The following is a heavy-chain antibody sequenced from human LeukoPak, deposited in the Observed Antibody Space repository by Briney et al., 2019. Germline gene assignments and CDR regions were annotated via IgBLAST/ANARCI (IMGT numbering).Heavy chain of an antibody. J-gene: IGHJ4*02. D-gene: IGHD6-13*01. CDR1: GFTFSTYS. CDR3: ARSPRYSRLNRG. CDR2: ISSSSSYI. V-gene: IGHV3-21*01. Sequence: GGSLRLSCATSGFTFSTYSMNWVRQAPGKGLEWVSSISSSSSYIYYADSVKGGFTISRDNAKNSLYLQMNSLRAEDTALYYCARSPRYSRLNRGWGQGTLVTVSS.